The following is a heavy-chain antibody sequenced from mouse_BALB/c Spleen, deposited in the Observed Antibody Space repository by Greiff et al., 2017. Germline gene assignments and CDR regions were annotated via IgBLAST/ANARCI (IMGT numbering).Heavy chain of an antibody. CDR3: ARIYYDYVDY. J-gene: IGHJ2*01. CDR1: GFSLSTSGMS. D-gene: IGHD2-4*01. Sequence: QVTLKVSGPGILQHSQTLSLTCSFSGFSLSTSGMSVGWIRQPSGKGLECLAHIWWNDDKYYNPALKSRLTISKDTSNNQVFLKIASVVTADTATYYCARIYYDYVDYWGQGTTLTVSS. V-gene: IGHV8-8*01. CDR2: IWWNDDK.